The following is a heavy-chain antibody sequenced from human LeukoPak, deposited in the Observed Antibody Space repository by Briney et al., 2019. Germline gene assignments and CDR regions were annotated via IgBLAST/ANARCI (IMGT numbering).Heavy chain of an antibody. CDR3: AGYNCSSTRCYTGGFDY. J-gene: IGHJ4*02. V-gene: IGHV3-23*01. CDR1: GFTFSSYA. D-gene: IGHD2-2*02. Sequence: GRPLRLSCAASGFTFSSYAMSWVRQAPGKGLEWVSAISGSGGSTYYADSVKGRFTISRDSSKNTLYLQMNSLRAEDTAVYYCAGYNCSSTRCYTGGFDYWGQGTLVTVSS. CDR2: ISGSGGST.